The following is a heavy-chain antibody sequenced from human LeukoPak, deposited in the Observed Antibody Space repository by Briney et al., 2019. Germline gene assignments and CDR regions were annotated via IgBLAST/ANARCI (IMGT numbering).Heavy chain of an antibody. Sequence: PSETLSLTCAVYGGSFSGYYWSWIRQPPGKGLECIGEINHSGSTNYNPSLKSRVTISVDTSKNQFSLKLSSVTAADTAVYYCARGSGYYGSGSYRGRYFDYWGQGTLVTVSS. V-gene: IGHV4-34*01. CDR3: ARGSGYYGSGSYRGRYFDY. CDR2: INHSGST. J-gene: IGHJ4*02. CDR1: GGSFSGYY. D-gene: IGHD3-10*01.